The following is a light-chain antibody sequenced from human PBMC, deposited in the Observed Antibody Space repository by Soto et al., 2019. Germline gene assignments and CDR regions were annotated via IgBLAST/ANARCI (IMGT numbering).Light chain of an antibody. CDR3: QQYSSYSSYT. CDR2: KAS. Sequence: DIQMTQSPSTLSASVGDRVTITCRASQSISSWLAWYLQKPGKAPQLLIYKASNLQDGVPSRFXGSGSGTEFTLTISSLQPDDFATYYCQQYSSYSSYTFGQGTKLEIK. V-gene: IGKV1-5*03. J-gene: IGKJ2*01. CDR1: QSISSW.